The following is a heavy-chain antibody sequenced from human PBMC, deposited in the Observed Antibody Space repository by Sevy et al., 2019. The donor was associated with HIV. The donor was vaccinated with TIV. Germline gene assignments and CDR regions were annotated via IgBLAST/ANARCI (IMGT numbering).Heavy chain of an antibody. J-gene: IGHJ4*02. CDR3: ASYCSGGSCSYYFDY. Sequence: SETLSLTCTVSGGSISSGDYYWSWIRQPPGKGLEWIGYIYYSGSTYYNPSLKSPVTISVDTSKNQFSLKLSSVTAADTAVYYCASYCSGGSCSYYFDYWGQGTLVTVSS. CDR2: IYYSGST. D-gene: IGHD2-15*01. V-gene: IGHV4-30-4*01. CDR1: GGSISSGDYY.